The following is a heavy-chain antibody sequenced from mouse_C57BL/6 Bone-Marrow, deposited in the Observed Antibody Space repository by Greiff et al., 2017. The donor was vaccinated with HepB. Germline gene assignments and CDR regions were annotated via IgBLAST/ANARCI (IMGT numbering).Heavy chain of an antibody. CDR2: IYPGDGDT. J-gene: IGHJ2*01. Sequence: VQLQQSGPELVKPGASVKISCKASGYAFSSSWMNWVKQRPGKGLEWIGRIYPGDGDTNYNGKFKGKATLTADKSSSTAYMQLSSLTSEDSAVYFCARRGYKGYWGQGTTLTVSS. CDR3: ARRGYKGY. V-gene: IGHV1-82*01. D-gene: IGHD2-14*01. CDR1: GYAFSSSW.